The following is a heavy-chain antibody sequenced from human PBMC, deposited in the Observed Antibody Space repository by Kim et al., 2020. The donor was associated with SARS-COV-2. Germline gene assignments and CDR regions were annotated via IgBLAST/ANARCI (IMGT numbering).Heavy chain of an antibody. CDR1: GGTFSSYA. Sequence: SVKVSCKASGGTFSSYAISWVRQAPGQGLEWMGGIIPIFGTANYAQKFQGRVTITADESTSTAYMELSSLRSEDTAVYYCARVHNGERGYFDYWGQGTLVTVSS. D-gene: IGHD4-17*01. CDR2: IIPIFGTA. J-gene: IGHJ4*02. V-gene: IGHV1-69*13. CDR3: ARVHNGERGYFDY.